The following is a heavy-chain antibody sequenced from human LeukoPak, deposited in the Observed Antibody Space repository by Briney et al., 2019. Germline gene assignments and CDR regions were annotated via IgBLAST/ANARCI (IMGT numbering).Heavy chain of an antibody. CDR1: GLTFSSYN. D-gene: IGHD5-18*01. CDR3: ARDLSGVTGYTYGRGIDY. CDR2: ISRSSTYI. Sequence: PGGSLRLSCAASGLTFSSYNMNWVRQAPGKGLEWVSSISRSSTYISYADSVKGRFTISRDSAKTSLYLQMNSLRAEDTAVYYCARDLSGVTGYTYGRGIDYWGQGTLVTVSS. V-gene: IGHV3-21*01. J-gene: IGHJ4*02.